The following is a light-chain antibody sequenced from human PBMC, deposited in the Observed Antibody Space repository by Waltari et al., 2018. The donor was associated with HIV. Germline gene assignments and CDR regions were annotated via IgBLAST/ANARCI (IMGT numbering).Light chain of an antibody. CDR2: DAS. V-gene: IGKV3-11*01. CDR3: QQRTTWPPSLT. J-gene: IGKJ4*01. Sequence: DIVLTQSPATLSLSPGERAALSCTASQSVTTYLAWYQQKPGQVPRLLIYDASYRAAGVPSRFSGNGSETDFTLTISSLESEDFAVYYCQQRTTWPPSLTFGGGTKVEIK. CDR1: QSVTTY.